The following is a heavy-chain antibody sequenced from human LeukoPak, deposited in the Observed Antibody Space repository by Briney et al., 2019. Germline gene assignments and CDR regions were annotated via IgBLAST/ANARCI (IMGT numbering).Heavy chain of an antibody. CDR2: ISSSYI. CDR1: GFTFSSYS. CDR3: AKDPVLRFLEWKDNWFDP. V-gene: IGHV3-21*04. J-gene: IGHJ5*02. Sequence: GGSLRLSCAASGFTFSSYSMNWVRQAPGKGLEWVSSISSSYIYYADSVKGRFTISRDNAKNSLYLQMNSLRAEDTAVYYCAKDPVLRFLEWKDNWFDPWGQGTLVTVSS. D-gene: IGHD3-3*01.